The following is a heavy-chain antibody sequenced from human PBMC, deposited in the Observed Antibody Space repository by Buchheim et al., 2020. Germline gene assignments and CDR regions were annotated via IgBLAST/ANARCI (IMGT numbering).Heavy chain of an antibody. CDR1: GYTFTSYY. D-gene: IGHD3-3*01. V-gene: IGHV1-46*03. CDR3: ARDTGPITIFGVVIRYYYYYGMDV. J-gene: IGHJ6*02. CDR2: INPSGGST. Sequence: QVQLVQSGAEVKKPGASVKVSCKASGYTFTSYYMHWVRQAPGQGLEWMGIINPSGGSTSYAQQFQGRVTMTRDTSTSTVYMELSSLRSEDTAVYYCARDTGPITIFGVVIRYYYYYGMDVWGQGTT.